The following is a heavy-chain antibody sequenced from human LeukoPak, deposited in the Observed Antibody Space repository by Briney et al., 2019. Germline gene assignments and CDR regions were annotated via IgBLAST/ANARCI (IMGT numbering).Heavy chain of an antibody. J-gene: IGHJ4*02. CDR3: ASPYGYYY. D-gene: IGHD5-18*01. CDR1: GGSISSSSYY. CDR2: IYYSGST. V-gene: IGHV4-39*01. Sequence: SETLSLTCTVSGGSISSSSYYWGWIRQPPGKGLEWIGSIYYSGSTYYNPSLKSRVTISVDTSKKQFSLKLSQVTHPDTAVYFCASPYGYYYRGQGTLVTVSS.